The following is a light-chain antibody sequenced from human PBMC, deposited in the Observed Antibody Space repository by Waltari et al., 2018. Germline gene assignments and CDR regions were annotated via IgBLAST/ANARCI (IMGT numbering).Light chain of an antibody. CDR3: QQYYNIPIT. CDR2: WAS. CDR1: QSVLYSSNNENY. J-gene: IGKJ5*01. V-gene: IGKV4-1*01. Sequence: DIVMTQSPDSLAVSLGERATINCKSSQSVLYSSNNENYLAWYQQKPGQPPKLLIYWASTRESGVPDRFSGSGSGTDFTLTISSLQAEDVAVYYCQQYYNIPITGGQGTRLEIK.